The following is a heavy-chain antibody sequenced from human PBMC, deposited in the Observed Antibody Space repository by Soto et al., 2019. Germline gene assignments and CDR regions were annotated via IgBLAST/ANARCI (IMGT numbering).Heavy chain of an antibody. D-gene: IGHD3-16*01. V-gene: IGHV4-39*01. J-gene: IGHJ4*02. CDR3: ARHRYAQIWDFDY. CDR2: IYYSGST. CDR1: GGSISSSSYY. Sequence: SETLSLTCTVSGGSISSSSYYWGWIRQPPGKGLEWIGSIYYSGSTYYNPSLKSRVTISVDTSKNQFSLKLSSVTAADTAVYYCARHRYAQIWDFDYWGQGTLVTVSS.